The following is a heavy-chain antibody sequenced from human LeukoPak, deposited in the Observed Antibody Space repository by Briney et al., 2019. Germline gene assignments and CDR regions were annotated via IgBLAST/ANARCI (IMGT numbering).Heavy chain of an antibody. CDR1: GGSISSSSYY. V-gene: IGHV4-39*01. Sequence: SETLSLTCTVSGGSISSSSYYWGWIRQPPGKGLEWIGSIYYSGSTYYNPSLKSRVTISVDTSKNQFSLKLSSVTAADTAVYYCARQGGQIVVVPAAITGFDPWGQGTLVTVFS. CDR3: ARQGGQIVVVPAAITGFDP. CDR2: IYYSGST. J-gene: IGHJ5*02. D-gene: IGHD2-2*02.